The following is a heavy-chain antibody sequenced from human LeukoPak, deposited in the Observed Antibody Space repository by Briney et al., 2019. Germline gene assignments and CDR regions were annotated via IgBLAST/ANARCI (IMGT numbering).Heavy chain of an antibody. CDR3: ARGIAVAGFSY. CDR2: ISYDGSNK. D-gene: IGHD6-19*01. CDR1: GFTFSSYA. V-gene: IGHV3-30*04. Sequence: GGSLRLSCAASGFTFSSYAMHWVRQAPGKGLEWVAVISYDGSNKYYADSVKGRFTISRDNSKNTLYLQMNSLRAEDTAEYYCARGIAVAGFSYWGQGTLVTVSS. J-gene: IGHJ4*02.